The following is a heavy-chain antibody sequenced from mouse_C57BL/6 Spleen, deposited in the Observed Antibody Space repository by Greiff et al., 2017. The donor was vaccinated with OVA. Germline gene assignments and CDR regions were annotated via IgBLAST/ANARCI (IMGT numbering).Heavy chain of an antibody. CDR2: IYPGNSDT. Sequence: EVQLQQSGTVLARPGASVKMSCKASGYTFTSYWMHWVKQRPGQGLEWIGAIYPGNSDTSYNQKFKGKAKLTAVTSASTAYMQLSSLTNEDAAVYYCTGDYEYDSYFDYWGQGTTLTVSS. CDR1: GYTFTSYW. J-gene: IGHJ2*01. V-gene: IGHV1-5*01. CDR3: TGDYEYDSYFDY. D-gene: IGHD2-4*01.